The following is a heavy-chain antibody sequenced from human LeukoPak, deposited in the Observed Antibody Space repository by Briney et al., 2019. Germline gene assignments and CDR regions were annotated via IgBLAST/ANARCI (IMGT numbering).Heavy chain of an antibody. J-gene: IGHJ5*02. CDR1: GYTFTGYY. CDR2: INPNSGGT. D-gene: IGHD3-22*01. CDR3: ARDQGPYYYDSSGSGFDP. Sequence: ASVKVSCKASGYTFTGYYMHWVRQAPGQGLEWMGWINPNSGGTNYAQKFQGWVTMTRDTSISTAYMELSRLRSDDTAVYYCARDQGPYYYDSSGSGFDPWGQGTLVTVSS. V-gene: IGHV1-2*04.